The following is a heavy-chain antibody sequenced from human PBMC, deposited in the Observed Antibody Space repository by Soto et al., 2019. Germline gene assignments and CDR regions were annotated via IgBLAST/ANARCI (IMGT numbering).Heavy chain of an antibody. D-gene: IGHD2-21*01. CDR3: ARGIRSRDEYCDY. CDR1: GDYIRGSQW. V-gene: IGHV4-4*02. CDR2: ISHTVTT. Sequence: EPMSLTNAVSGDYIRGSQWWRRVSLPPGKGLEWTGEISHTVTTKYNPSLKSRVTMPVDKPKNQFYLNLTSVTAADTAVYYCARGIRSRDEYCDYWGQGTVVTVS. J-gene: IGHJ4*02.